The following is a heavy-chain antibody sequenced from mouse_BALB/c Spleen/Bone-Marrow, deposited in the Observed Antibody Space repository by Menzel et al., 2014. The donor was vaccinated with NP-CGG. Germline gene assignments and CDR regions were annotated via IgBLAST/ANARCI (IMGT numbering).Heavy chain of an antibody. J-gene: IGHJ2*01. CDR3: ARDGYDDY. Sequence: EVQGVESGGGLVQPGGSLILSCATSGFTFTDYYMSWVRQPPGKALEWLGFIRNEANGYTTEYSASVKGRFTISRDNSQSILYLQMNTLRAEDSATYYCARDGYDDYWGQGTTLTVSS. D-gene: IGHD2-2*01. CDR2: IRNEANGYTT. V-gene: IGHV7-3*02. CDR1: GFTFTDYY.